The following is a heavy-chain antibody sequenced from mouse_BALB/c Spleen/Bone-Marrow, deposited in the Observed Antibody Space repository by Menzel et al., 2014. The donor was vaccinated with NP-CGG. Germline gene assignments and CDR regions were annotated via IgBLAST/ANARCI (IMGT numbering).Heavy chain of an antibody. CDR2: ICAGGAT. D-gene: IGHD2-4*01. J-gene: IGHJ4*01. CDR3: ARGDYDYAMDY. V-gene: IGHV2-9*02. CDR1: GFSLPSFG. Sequence: VQRQQSGPGQVAPSQTLSITCNASGFSLPSFGIHWVRQPPGKGLEWLGIICAGGATNYNSTLMSRLRFSKDNSKSQVFLKMNSLQTDDTAMYYCARGDYDYAMDYWGQGTSVTVSS.